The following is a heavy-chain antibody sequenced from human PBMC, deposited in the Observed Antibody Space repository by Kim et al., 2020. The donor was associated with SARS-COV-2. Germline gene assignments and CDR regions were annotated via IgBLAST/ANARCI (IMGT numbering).Heavy chain of an antibody. J-gene: IGHJ5*02. CDR3: ARVYRGYEET. D-gene: IGHD5-12*01. CDR2: IYSGGST. V-gene: IGHV3-66*01. CDR1: GFTVSSNY. Sequence: GGSLRLSCAASGFTVSSNYMSWVRQAPGKGLEWVSVIYSGGSTYYADSVKGRFTISRNNSKNTLYLQMNSLRAEDTAVHYCARVYRGYEETWGQGTLVTVS.